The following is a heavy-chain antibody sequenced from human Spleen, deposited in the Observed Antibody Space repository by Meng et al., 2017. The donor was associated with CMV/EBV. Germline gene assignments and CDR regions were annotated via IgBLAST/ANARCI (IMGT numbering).Heavy chain of an antibody. CDR1: GDTFKSYS. CDR3: ARGRFASPNAYDM. CDR2: IIPVFGSP. V-gene: IGHV1-69*05. D-gene: IGHD3-3*01. J-gene: IGHJ3*02. Sequence: SVKVSCKASGDTFKSYSITWLRQAPGQGLEWIGGIIPVFGSPNYAQNFQGRVTVTTDKSTNTFYLELRSLTSDDTAIYYCARGRFASPNAYDMWGQGTMVTVSS.